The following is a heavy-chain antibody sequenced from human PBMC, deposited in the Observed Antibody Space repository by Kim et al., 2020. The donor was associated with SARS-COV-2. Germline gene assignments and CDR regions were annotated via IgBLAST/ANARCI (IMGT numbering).Heavy chain of an antibody. CDR3: ASGYYDSSGYYSHYYYYYVMDV. D-gene: IGHD3-22*01. V-gene: IGHV4-61*02. Sequence: SETLSLTCTVSGGSISSGSYYWSWIRQPAGKGLECIGRIYTSGSTNYNPALKSRVTITVDTSKNQFSLKLSSVTAADTAVYYCASGYYDSSGYYSHYYYYYVMDVWGQGTTVTVSS. CDR2: IYTSGST. J-gene: IGHJ6*02. CDR1: GGSISSGSYY.